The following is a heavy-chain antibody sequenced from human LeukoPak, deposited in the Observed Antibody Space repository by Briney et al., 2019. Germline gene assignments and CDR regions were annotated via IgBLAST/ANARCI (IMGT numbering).Heavy chain of an antibody. CDR3: AREELGGARGIDY. J-gene: IGHJ4*02. V-gene: IGHV3-74*01. Sequence: GGSLRLSCAGSGFIFSGYWMHWVRQAPGKGLVWVSRIKTDGSTTYYADSVKGRFTVSRDNAKNTLYLQMNSLRAEDTAVYYCAREELGGARGIDYWGQGTLVTVSS. D-gene: IGHD2/OR15-2a*01. CDR1: GFIFSGYW. CDR2: IKTDGSTT.